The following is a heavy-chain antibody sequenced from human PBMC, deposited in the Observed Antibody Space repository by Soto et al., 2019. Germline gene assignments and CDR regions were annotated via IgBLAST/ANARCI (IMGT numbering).Heavy chain of an antibody. CDR3: YYYMDV. CDR1: GFAFKEYS. CDR2: MSGSGITI. J-gene: IGHJ6*03. Sequence: QVQLVETGGGLVKPGGSLRLSCAASGFAFKEYSMTWIRQAPGKGLEWVSLMSGSGITIHYADSMKGRFTISRDNAKNSLFLQMASLRADVTAVYEDYYYMDVWGKGITVTVSS. V-gene: IGHV3-11*01.